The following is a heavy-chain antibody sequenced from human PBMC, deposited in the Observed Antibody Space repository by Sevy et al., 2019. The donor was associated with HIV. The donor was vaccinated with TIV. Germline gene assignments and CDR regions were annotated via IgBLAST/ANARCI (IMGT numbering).Heavy chain of an antibody. CDR3: TRGYYYDSSGYSDY. D-gene: IGHD3-22*01. J-gene: IGHJ4*02. Sequence: GGSLRLSCTGSGLTFGDYAMSWFRQAPGMGLEWVGFIRSKDYGGATEYAASVKGRLTISRDDSKSIADLQMNSLKTEDTAVYYCTRGYYYDSSGYSDYWGQGTLVTVSS. CDR2: IRSKDYGGAT. CDR1: GLTFGDYA. V-gene: IGHV3-49*03.